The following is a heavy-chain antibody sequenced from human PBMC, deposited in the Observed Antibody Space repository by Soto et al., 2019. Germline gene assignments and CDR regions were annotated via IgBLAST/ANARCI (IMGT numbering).Heavy chain of an antibody. D-gene: IGHD2-15*01. CDR2: IIPILGIA. V-gene: IGHV1-69*02. CDR3: AGPNRKGGPYYYYGMDV. Sequence: QVQLVQSGAEVKKPGSSVKVSCKASGGTFSSYTISWVRQAPGQGLEWMGRIIPILGIANYAQKFQGRVTITPDKSTSPAYMELSSLRSEDTDVYYCAGPNRKGGPYYYYGMDVWGQGTTFTVSS. CDR1: GGTFSSYT. J-gene: IGHJ6*02.